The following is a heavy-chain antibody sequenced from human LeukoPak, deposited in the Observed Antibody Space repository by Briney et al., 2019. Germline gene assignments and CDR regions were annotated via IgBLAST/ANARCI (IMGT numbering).Heavy chain of an antibody. CDR2: ISAYNGNT. J-gene: IGHJ4*02. CDR1: GYTFTSYG. V-gene: IGHV1-18*01. Sequence: GASVKVSCKASGYTFTSYGISWVRQAPGQGLEWMGWISAYNGNTNYAQKLQGRVTMTRDTSTSTVYMELSSLRSEDTAVYYCARVVKGDGYNCFDYWGQGTLVTVSS. D-gene: IGHD5-24*01. CDR3: ARVVKGDGYNCFDY.